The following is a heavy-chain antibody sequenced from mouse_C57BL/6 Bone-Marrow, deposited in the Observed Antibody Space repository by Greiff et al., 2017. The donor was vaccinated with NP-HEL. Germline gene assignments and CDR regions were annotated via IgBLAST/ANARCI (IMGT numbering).Heavy chain of an antibody. J-gene: IGHJ2*01. CDR3: ATYGNYHY. Sequence: QVQLQQPGADLVKPGASFPVSFPASGYTFTSYWMHWVKQRPGQGLEWIGRIHPSDSDPPYNQKFKGQATLTVDKSSSTAYMQLSSLTSEDSAVYYCATYGNYHYWGQGTTLTVSS. CDR1: GYTFTSYW. D-gene: IGHD2-1*01. CDR2: IHPSDSDP. V-gene: IGHV1-74*01.